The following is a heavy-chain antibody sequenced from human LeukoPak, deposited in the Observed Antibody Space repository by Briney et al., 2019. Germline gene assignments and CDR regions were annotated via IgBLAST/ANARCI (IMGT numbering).Heavy chain of an antibody. CDR3: ASDPNRLADNGGVYLDY. Sequence: GGSLRLSCAASGFTFSSYSMHWVRQAPGKGLEWVAVISYDGSHKYYADSVKGRFTISRDNSKNTVYLQMSTLRPEDTAIFYCASDPNRLADNGGVYLDYWGQGALVTVSS. J-gene: IGHJ4*02. V-gene: IGHV3-30*19. D-gene: IGHD2-8*02. CDR1: GFTFSSYS. CDR2: ISYDGSHK.